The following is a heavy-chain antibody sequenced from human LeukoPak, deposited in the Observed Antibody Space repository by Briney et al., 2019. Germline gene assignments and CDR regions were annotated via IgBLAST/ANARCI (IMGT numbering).Heavy chain of an antibody. J-gene: IGHJ3*02. CDR1: GGSISSSSYY. Sequence: SETLSLTCTVSGGSISSSSYYWGWIRQPPGKGLEWIGSIYYSGSTYYNPSLKSRVTISVDTSKNQFSLKLSSVTAADTAVYYCARVGLADYYDSSGYYYVDAFDIWGQGTMVTVSS. V-gene: IGHV4-39*07. CDR2: IYYSGST. CDR3: ARVGLADYYDSSGYYYVDAFDI. D-gene: IGHD3-22*01.